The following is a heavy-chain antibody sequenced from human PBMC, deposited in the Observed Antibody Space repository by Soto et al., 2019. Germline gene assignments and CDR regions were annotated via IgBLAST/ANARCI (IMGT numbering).Heavy chain of an antibody. CDR3: ARKEYYDFWSGYEHNWFDP. Sequence: SETLSLTCAVYGGSFSGYYWSWIRQPPGKGLEWIGEINHSGSTNYNPSLKSRVTISVDTSKNQFSLKLSSVTAADTAVYYCARKEYYDFWSGYEHNWFDPWGQGTLVTVSS. CDR2: INHSGST. D-gene: IGHD3-3*01. CDR1: GGSFSGYY. J-gene: IGHJ5*02. V-gene: IGHV4-34*01.